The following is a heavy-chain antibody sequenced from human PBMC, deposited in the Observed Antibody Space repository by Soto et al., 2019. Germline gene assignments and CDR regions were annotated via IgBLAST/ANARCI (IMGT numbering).Heavy chain of an antibody. J-gene: IGHJ5*02. CDR3: AKDRGTLNYYDSSGYLPVA. V-gene: IGHV3-23*01. Sequence: LRLSCAASGFTFSSYAMSWVRQAPGKGLEWVSAISGSGGSTYYADSVKGRFTISRDNSKNTLYLQMNSLRAEDTAVYYCAKDRGTLNYYDSSGYLPVAWGQGTLVTVSS. D-gene: IGHD3-22*01. CDR1: GFTFSSYA. CDR2: ISGSGGST.